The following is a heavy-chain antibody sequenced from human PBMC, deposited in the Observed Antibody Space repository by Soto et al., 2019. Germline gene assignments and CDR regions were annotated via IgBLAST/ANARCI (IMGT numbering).Heavy chain of an antibody. CDR3: ARPSQPGYCSGGSGYRAYDAFDI. Sequence: ASVKVACKASGYTFTSYAMHWVLQAPGQRLEWMGWINAGNGNTKYSQKFQGRVTITRDTSASPAYMELSSLRSEDTAVYYCARPSQPGYCSGGSGYRAYDAFDIWGQGTMVTVSS. D-gene: IGHD2-15*01. J-gene: IGHJ3*02. CDR1: GYTFTSYA. V-gene: IGHV1-3*01. CDR2: INAGNGNT.